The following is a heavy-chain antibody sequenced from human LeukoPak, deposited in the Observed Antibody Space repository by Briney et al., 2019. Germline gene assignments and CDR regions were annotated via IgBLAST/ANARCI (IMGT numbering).Heavy chain of an antibody. Sequence: AGGSLRLSCAASGFTFSSYAMSWVRQAPGKGLEWVSAISGSGGSTYYADSVKGRFTVSRDNSKNTLYLQMNSLRDEDTAVYYCARGKPYCSSTSCPPFYWGQGTLVTVSS. V-gene: IGHV3-23*01. J-gene: IGHJ4*02. D-gene: IGHD2-2*01. CDR3: ARGKPYCSSTSCPPFY. CDR1: GFTFSSYA. CDR2: ISGSGGST.